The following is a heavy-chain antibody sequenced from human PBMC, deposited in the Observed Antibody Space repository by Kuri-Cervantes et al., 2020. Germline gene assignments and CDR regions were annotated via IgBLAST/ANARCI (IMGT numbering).Heavy chain of an antibody. V-gene: IGHV1-18*01. D-gene: IGHD4-23*01. Sequence: ASVKVSCKASGYTFTSYGISWVRQAPGQGLERMGWISAYNGNTNYAQKLQGRVTMTTDTSTSTAYMELRSLRSDDTAVYYCARDPPTTVVTLYYYYGMDVWGQGTTVTVSS. CDR3: ARDPPTTVVTLYYYYGMDV. CDR2: ISAYNGNT. CDR1: GYTFTSYG. J-gene: IGHJ6*02.